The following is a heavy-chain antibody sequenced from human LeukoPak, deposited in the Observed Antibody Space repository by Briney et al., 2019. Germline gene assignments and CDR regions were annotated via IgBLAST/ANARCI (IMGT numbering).Heavy chain of an antibody. D-gene: IGHD3-10*01. J-gene: IGHJ4*02. V-gene: IGHV1-69*13. CDR3: ASGGELFVKDY. CDR1: GGTFSSYA. Sequence: SVKVSCKASGGTFSSYAISWVRQAPGQGLEWMGWIIPIFGTANYAQKFQGRVTITADESTSTAYMELSSLRSEDTAVYYCASGGELFVKDYWGQGTLVTVSS. CDR2: IIPIFGTA.